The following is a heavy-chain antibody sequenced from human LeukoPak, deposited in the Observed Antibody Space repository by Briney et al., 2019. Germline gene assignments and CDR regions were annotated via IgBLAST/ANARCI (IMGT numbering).Heavy chain of an antibody. D-gene: IGHD5-24*01. J-gene: IGHJ4*02. V-gene: IGHV3-74*01. CDR3: ARDLGWLQSY. CDR1: GFTFSSYW. CDR2: INPDRSST. Sequence: GGSLRLSCAASGFTFSSYWMHWVREPPGKGRVWVSRINPDRSSTSYADSVKGRFTISRDNAKNTLYLQTNSLRAEDTAVYYCARDLGWLQSYWGQGTLVTVSS.